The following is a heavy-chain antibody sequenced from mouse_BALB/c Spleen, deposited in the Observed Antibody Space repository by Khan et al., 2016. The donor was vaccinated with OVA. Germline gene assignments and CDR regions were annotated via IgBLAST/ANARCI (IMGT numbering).Heavy chain of an antibody. J-gene: IGHJ4*01. D-gene: IGHD2-4*01. CDR2: ISDGGNYT. Sequence: EVELVESGGGLVNPGGSLKLSCAASGFTFSDYYMYWVRQTPEKRLEWVATISDGGNYTYYPDVLKGRFTISRDTAQNSLYLPMSSLKSEDPAMSYGAREYEYDDYYTMDYWGQGTSVTVSS. V-gene: IGHV5-4*02. CDR1: GFTFSDYY. CDR3: AREYEYDDYYTMDY.